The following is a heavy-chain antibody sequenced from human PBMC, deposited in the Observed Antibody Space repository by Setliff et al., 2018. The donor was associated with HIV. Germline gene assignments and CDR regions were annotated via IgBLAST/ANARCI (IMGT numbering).Heavy chain of an antibody. J-gene: IGHJ4*02. CDR1: GGSFSGYY. D-gene: IGHD3-10*01. CDR3: ARRRGPLVRGVDPTPSFYFDY. V-gene: IGHV4-34*01. Sequence: PSETLSLTCAVYGGSFSGYYWSWIRQPPGKGLEWIGEINHSGSTNYNPSLKSRVTISVDTSKNQFSLKLSSVTAADTAVYYSARRRGPLVRGVDPTPSFYFDYWGQGTLVTVSS. CDR2: INHSGST.